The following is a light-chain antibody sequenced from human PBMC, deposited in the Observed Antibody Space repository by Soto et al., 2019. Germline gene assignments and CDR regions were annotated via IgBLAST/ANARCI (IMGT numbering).Light chain of an antibody. CDR2: NEV. V-gene: IGLV3-21*04. CDR1: NIGSKS. Sequence: SYELTQTPSVSVAPGMTARITCGGNNIGSKSVHWYQQKAGQAPVLVINNEVDRPSGIPERFSGSNSGNTATLTITRGDAGDEADYYCHVWDTDGDHPVFGGGTKLTVL. J-gene: IGLJ2*01. CDR3: HVWDTDGDHPV.